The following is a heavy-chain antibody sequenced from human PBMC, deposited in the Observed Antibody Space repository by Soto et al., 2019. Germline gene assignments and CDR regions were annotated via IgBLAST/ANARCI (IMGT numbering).Heavy chain of an antibody. J-gene: IGHJ4*02. CDR1: GFTFSSYA. CDR3: AKDILKYCSSTSCPWGFDY. Sequence: GGSLRLSCAASGFTFSSYAMSWVRQAPGKGLEWVSAISGSGGSTYYADSVKGRFTISRDNSKNTLYLQMNSLRAEDTAVYYCAKDILKYCSSTSCPWGFDYWGQGTLVTVSS. CDR2: ISGSGGST. V-gene: IGHV3-23*01. D-gene: IGHD2-2*01.